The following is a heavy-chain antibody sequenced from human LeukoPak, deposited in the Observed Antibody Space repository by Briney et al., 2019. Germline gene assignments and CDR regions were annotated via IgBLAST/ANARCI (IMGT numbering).Heavy chain of an antibody. CDR2: IIPILGIA. V-gene: IGHV1-69*04. Sequence: ASVKVSCKASGGTFSSYAISWVRQAPGQGLEWMGRIIPILGIANYAQKFQGRVTITADKSTSTAYMELSSLRSEDTAVYYCATQGQLLDAFDIWGQGTVVTVSS. CDR3: ATQGQLLDAFDI. CDR1: GGTFSSYA. D-gene: IGHD2-2*01. J-gene: IGHJ3*02.